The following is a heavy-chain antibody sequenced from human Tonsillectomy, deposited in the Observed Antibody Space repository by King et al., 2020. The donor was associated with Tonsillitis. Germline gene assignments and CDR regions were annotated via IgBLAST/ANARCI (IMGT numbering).Heavy chain of an antibody. D-gene: IGHD5-18*01. Sequence: VQLQQWGAGLLKPSETLSLTCAVYGGSFSSYYWSWIRQPPGKGLEWIGEINHSGSTNYNPSLNSRVTISVDTSKNQFSLKLSSVTAADTAVYYCARDRSWGYSYGYFDYWGQGTLVTVSS. CDR2: INHSGST. V-gene: IGHV4-34*01. CDR1: GGSFSSYY. J-gene: IGHJ4*02. CDR3: ARDRSWGYSYGYFDY.